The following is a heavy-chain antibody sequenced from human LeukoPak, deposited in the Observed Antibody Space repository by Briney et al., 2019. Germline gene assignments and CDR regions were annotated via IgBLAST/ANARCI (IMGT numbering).Heavy chain of an antibody. CDR1: GGTFSNYA. J-gene: IGHJ4*02. CDR2: IIPMFATV. Sequence: SVKVSCKASGGTFSNYAINWVRQAPGQGLDWMVGIIPMFATVNYAQKFQGRVTITTDESTNTAYMELSGLRSEDTAVYYSARNHDNTGYYDAYFDYWGQGTLVTVSS. D-gene: IGHD3-22*01. V-gene: IGHV1-69*05. CDR3: ARNHDNTGYYDAYFDY.